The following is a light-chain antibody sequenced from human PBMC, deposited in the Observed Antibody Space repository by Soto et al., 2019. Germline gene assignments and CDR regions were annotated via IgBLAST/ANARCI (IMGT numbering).Light chain of an antibody. CDR3: QQSYSTPPT. CDR1: QSISSY. Sequence: DIQMTQSPSSLSASVGDRVTITCRASQSISSYLNWYQQKPGKAPTLLIYAASSLESGVPSRFSGSGSGTDFTLTISCLQPEDFATYYCQQSYSTPPTFGQGTKVEIK. CDR2: AAS. V-gene: IGKV1-39*01. J-gene: IGKJ1*01.